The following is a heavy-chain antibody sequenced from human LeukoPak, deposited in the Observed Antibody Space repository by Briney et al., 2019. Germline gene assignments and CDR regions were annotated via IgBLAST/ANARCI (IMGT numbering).Heavy chain of an antibody. CDR2: ISYDGSNK. D-gene: IGHD4-17*01. Sequence: GGSLRLSCAASGFTFSSYAMHWVRQAPGKGLEWVAVISYDGSNKYYADSVKGRFTISRDNSKNTLYLQMNSLRAEDTAVYYCAYGYYYRDVWGKGTTVTVSS. CDR3: AYGYYYRDV. CDR1: GFTFSSYA. V-gene: IGHV3-30*04. J-gene: IGHJ6*03.